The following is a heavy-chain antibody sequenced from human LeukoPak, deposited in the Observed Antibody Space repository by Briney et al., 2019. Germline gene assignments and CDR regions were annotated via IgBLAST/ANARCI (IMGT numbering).Heavy chain of an antibody. V-gene: IGHV1-18*01. Sequence: GASVKVSCKASGYTFTSYGISWVRQAPGQGLEWMGWISAYNGNTNYAQKLQGRVTMTTDTSTSTAYMELRSLRSDDTAVYYCARDSATYYDFWSGYRHFDYWGQGTLVTVSS. CDR1: GYTFTSYG. CDR2: ISAYNGNT. D-gene: IGHD3-3*01. CDR3: ARDSATYYDFWSGYRHFDY. J-gene: IGHJ4*02.